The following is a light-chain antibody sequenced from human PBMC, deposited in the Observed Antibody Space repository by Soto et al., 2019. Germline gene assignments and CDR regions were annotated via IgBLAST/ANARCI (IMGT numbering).Light chain of an antibody. V-gene: IGKV3-20*01. CDR1: QNITSTY. J-gene: IGKJ4*01. Sequence: DTVLTQSPGTLSSSPVERATLSCRNSQNITSTYLAWHQHKSGQAPRLLIFGVSSRATGIPDRFSGSGSGTHFILTISRLEPADSAVYYCQQYVRSHPFGCGTTVEIK. CDR3: QQYVRSHP. CDR2: GVS.